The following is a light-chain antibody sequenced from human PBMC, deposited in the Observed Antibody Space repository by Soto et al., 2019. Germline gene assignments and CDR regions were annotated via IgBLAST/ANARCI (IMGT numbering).Light chain of an antibody. J-gene: IGLJ1*01. V-gene: IGLV2-11*01. CDR1: SSDVGAYDY. Sequence: QSALTQPPSVSGSPGQSVTISCTGTSSDVGAYDYVSWYQQHPGKAPKLMIYDVTKRPSGVPDRFSGSKSGNTAPLTISGLQAEDEADYYCCSYAGSYASDYVFGAGTKLTVL. CDR2: DVT. CDR3: CSYAGSYASDYV.